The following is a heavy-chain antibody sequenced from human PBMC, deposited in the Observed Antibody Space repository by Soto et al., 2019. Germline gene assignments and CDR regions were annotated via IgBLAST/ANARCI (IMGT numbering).Heavy chain of an antibody. CDR2: ISGLGGSR. D-gene: IGHD1-26*01. CDR3: AKSYGKTWEQYYFDY. CDR1: GFTFSAYS. Sequence: VHLLESGGGLVQPGGSLRLSCAASGFTFSAYSLSWVRQAPGKGLQWVSGISGLGGSRYYADSVKGRFTISRDNSKNSLYLQMDSLRVEDTAVYYCAKSYGKTWEQYYFDYWGQGNLLTVSS. J-gene: IGHJ4*02. V-gene: IGHV3-23*01.